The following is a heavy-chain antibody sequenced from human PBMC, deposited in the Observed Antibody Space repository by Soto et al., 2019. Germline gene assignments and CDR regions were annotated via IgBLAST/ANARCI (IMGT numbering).Heavy chain of an antibody. CDR2: INHSGST. Sequence: SETLSLTCAVYGGSFSGYYWSWIRQPPGKGLEWIGEINHSGSTNYNPSLKSRVTISVDTSKNQFSRKLSSVTAADTAVYYCAGPDVVVPAAKLGWGAFDIWGQGTMVTVSS. CDR3: AGPDVVVPAAKLGWGAFDI. D-gene: IGHD2-2*01. V-gene: IGHV4-34*01. CDR1: GGSFSGYY. J-gene: IGHJ3*02.